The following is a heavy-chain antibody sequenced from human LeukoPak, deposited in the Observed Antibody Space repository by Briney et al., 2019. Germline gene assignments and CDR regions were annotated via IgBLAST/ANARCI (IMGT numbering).Heavy chain of an antibody. V-gene: IGHV3-23*01. D-gene: IGHD6-13*01. CDR2: VSDSGSDT. CDR3: AKRVPYSRSAVYFDN. Sequence: GGSLRLSCAASGFTFSNHGMSWVRQASGKGLEWVSAVSDSGSDTYYADSVRGRFTVSRDNSKKTLYLQMNTLRAEDTAVYYCAKRVPYSRSAVYFDNWGQGTLVTVSS. J-gene: IGHJ4*02. CDR1: GFTFSNHG.